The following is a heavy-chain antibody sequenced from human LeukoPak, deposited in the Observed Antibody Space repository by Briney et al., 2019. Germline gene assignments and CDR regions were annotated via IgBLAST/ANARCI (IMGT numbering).Heavy chain of an antibody. CDR2: ISGSGGST. CDR3: AKEAGWGPMVTRESIWFDP. Sequence: PGGSLRLSCAASGFTFSSYAMSWVRQAPGKGLEWVSAISGSGGSTYYADSVKGRFTISRDNSKNTLYLQMNSLRAEDTAVYYCAKEAGWGPMVTRESIWFDPWGQGTLVTVSS. D-gene: IGHD5-18*01. CDR1: GFTFSSYA. J-gene: IGHJ5*02. V-gene: IGHV3-23*01.